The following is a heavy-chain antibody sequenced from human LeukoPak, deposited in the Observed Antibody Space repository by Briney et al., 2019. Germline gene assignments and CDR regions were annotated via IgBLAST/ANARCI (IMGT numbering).Heavy chain of an antibody. V-gene: IGHV4-34*01. J-gene: IGHJ4*02. CDR2: INHSGST. CDR3: ARGPGAIDYYDSSGYYTFDY. D-gene: IGHD3-22*01. Sequence: SETLSLTCAVYGGSFSGYYWSWIRQPPGKGLEWIGEINHSGSTNYNPSLKSRVTISVDTSKNQFPLKLSSVTAADTAVYYCARGPGAIDYYDSSGYYTFDYWGQGTLVTVSS. CDR1: GGSFSGYY.